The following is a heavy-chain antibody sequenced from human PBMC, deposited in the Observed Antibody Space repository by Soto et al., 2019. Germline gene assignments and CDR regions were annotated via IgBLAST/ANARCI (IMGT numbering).Heavy chain of an antibody. V-gene: IGHV1-3*01. CDR1: GYTFTSYG. J-gene: IGHJ5*02. CDR2: INAANGDT. CDR3: VRRHVSATGIDWFDP. Sequence: ASVKVSCKASGYTFTSYGIHWVRQAPGQRLEWMGWINAANGDTKYSPKFQGRVTITRDTSASTAYMELSSLRSKDTAVYYCVRRHVSATGIDWFDPWGPGTLVTVPS. D-gene: IGHD6-13*01.